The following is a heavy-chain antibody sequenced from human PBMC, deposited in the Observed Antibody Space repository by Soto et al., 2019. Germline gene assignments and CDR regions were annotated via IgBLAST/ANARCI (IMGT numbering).Heavy chain of an antibody. CDR3: ARLIRRVVVAATNRGAFDI. V-gene: IGHV4-30-4*01. J-gene: IGHJ3*02. CDR1: GGSIIGGGDY. D-gene: IGHD2-15*01. Sequence: PSETLSLTCTVSGGSIIGGGDYWIWIRQPPGKGLEWIGYINYSGSTYYNPSLKSRVTISVDTSKNQFSLKLSSVTAVDTAVYYCARLIRRVVVAATNRGAFDIWGQGTMVTVSS. CDR2: INYSGST.